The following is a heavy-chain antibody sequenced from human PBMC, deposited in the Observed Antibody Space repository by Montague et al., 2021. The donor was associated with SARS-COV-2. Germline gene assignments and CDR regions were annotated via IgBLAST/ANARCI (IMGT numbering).Heavy chain of an antibody. CDR2: ISNDGSNK. Sequence: SLRLSCAASGFNFSYDMHCVRQAPGRGLEWVALISNDGSNKHYADSAKSRFTISRDNPKSTLYLQMNSLRTEDTAVYYCARESGSFHDGGYFDYWGQGSLVTVSS. CDR3: ARESGSFHDGGYFDY. CDR1: GFNFSYD. J-gene: IGHJ4*02. D-gene: IGHD1-26*01. V-gene: IGHV3-30*04.